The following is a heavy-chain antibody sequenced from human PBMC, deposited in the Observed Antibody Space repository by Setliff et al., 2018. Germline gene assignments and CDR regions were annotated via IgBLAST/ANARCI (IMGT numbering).Heavy chain of an antibody. CDR2: IYYRGDT. J-gene: IGHJ6*03. Sequence: SETLSLTCTASGGSISSGVYYWAWIRQPPGKGLGWIGRIYYRGDTYYNASLKSRLTLSVDTSKNQFSLSLTSVTAEDTAVYYCARMSGFQYIDVWDKGTTVTVSS. V-gene: IGHV4-39*01. CDR1: GGSISSGVYY. D-gene: IGHD3-3*01. CDR3: ARMSGFQYIDV.